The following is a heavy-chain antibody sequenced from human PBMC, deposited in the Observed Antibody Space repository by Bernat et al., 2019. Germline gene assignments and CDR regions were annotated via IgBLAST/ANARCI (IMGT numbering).Heavy chain of an antibody. CDR2: IYYSGST. V-gene: IGHV4-30-4*01. CDR3: AGGWSGYPFDP. CDR1: GGPISSGDYY. Sequence: QVHLQESGPGLVKPTQTLSLTCTVPGGPISSGDYYWSWIRPPPGKGLEWIGYIYYSGSTYYNPSLKGRVTISVETSKNQFSLKLSSVTAADTAVYYCAGGWSGYPFDPWGQGTLVTVSS. J-gene: IGHJ5*02. D-gene: IGHD3-3*01.